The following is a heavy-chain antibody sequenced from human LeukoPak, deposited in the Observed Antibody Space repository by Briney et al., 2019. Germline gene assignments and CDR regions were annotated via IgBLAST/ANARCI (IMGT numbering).Heavy chain of an antibody. D-gene: IGHD6-13*01. V-gene: IGHV4-30-4*08. Sequence: SETLSLTCTVSGGSISSGDYYWSWIRQPPGKGLEWIGYIYYSGSTYYNPSLKSRVTISVDTSKNQFSLKLSSVTATDTAVYYCARGSSSWYFYFDYWGQGTLVTVSS. J-gene: IGHJ4*02. CDR3: ARGSSSWYFYFDY. CDR1: GGSISSGDYY. CDR2: IYYSGST.